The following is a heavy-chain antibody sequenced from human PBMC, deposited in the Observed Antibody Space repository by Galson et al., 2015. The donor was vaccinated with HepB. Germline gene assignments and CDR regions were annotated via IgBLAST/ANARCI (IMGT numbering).Heavy chain of an antibody. CDR1: GYTFTSYG. Sequence: SVKVSCKASGYTFTSYGISWVRQAPGQGLEWMGWISAYNGNTNYAQKLQGRVAMTTDTSTSTAYMELRSLRSDDTAVYYCARDSRRVLLWFGENWFDPWGQGTLVTVSS. CDR3: ARDSRRVLLWFGENWFDP. J-gene: IGHJ5*02. V-gene: IGHV1-18*01. CDR2: ISAYNGNT. D-gene: IGHD3-10*01.